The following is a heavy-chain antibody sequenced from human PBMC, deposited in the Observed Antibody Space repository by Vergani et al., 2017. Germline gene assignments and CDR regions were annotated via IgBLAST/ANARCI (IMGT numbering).Heavy chain of an antibody. V-gene: IGHV4-31*03. CDR2: IYYSGTT. D-gene: IGHD2-8*01. CDR3: ARAGVRAGFDF. Sequence: QVQLQESGPGLVKPSQTLSLTCTVSGGSISSGGYYWSWVRQRPGMGLDWIGYIYYSGTTYYNPSLESRLTISLDTSENHLSLKLTSVTAADTAVYYCARAGVRAGFDFWGQGTLVTVSS. CDR1: GGSISSGGYY. J-gene: IGHJ4*02.